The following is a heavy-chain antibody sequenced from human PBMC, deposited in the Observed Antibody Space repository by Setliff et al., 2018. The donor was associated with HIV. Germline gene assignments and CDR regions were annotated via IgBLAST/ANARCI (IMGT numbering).Heavy chain of an antibody. CDR1: DGSITTDNYF. J-gene: IGHJ5*02. D-gene: IGHD2-15*01. Sequence: ETLSLTCTVSDGSITTDNYFWGWIRQPPGKGLEWIGSIYYTGNTYSNSSLKSRVSMSVDTSKKQISLRLHSVTAADTAVYYCARHEVYLYDGSRYFGRFDPWGQGTLVTVSS. V-gene: IGHV4-39*01. CDR3: ARHEVYLYDGSRYFGRFDP. CDR2: IYYTGNT.